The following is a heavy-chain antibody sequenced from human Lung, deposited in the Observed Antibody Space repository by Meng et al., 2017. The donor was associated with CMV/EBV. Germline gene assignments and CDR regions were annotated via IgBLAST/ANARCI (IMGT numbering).Heavy chain of an antibody. J-gene: IGHJ4*02. Sequence: SETLFLTCAVSGDSTISSNWWSWVRQPPGEGLEWIGEIHHSGTTNYNPSLKSRVTISVDKSKNQFSLKLTSVTAADTAFYYCARRGPQLYDYWGQGTLVTVSS. CDR1: GDSTISSNW. CDR3: ARRGPQLYDY. V-gene: IGHV4-4*02. D-gene: IGHD3-10*01. CDR2: IHHSGTT.